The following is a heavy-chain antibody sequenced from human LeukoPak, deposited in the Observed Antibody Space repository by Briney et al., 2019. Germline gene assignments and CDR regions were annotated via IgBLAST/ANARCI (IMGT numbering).Heavy chain of an antibody. D-gene: IGHD3-22*01. V-gene: IGHV1-2*04. J-gene: IGHJ4*02. CDR1: GYTFTGYY. CDR3: ARAVKVLARDSSGYYLGY. CDR2: INSNSGGT. Sequence: ASVNVSCKASGYTFTGYYMHWVRQAPGQGLEWMGWINSNSGGTNYAQKFQGWVTMTRDTSISTAYMELSRLRSDDTAVYYCARAVKVLARDSSGYYLGYWGQGTLVTVSS.